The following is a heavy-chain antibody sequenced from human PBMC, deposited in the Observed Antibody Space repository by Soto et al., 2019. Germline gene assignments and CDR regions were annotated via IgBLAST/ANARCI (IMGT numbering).Heavy chain of an antibody. CDR2: IKSKTDGGTT. CDR3: TTDVRVMVRGSTYWFDP. CDR1: GFTFSNAW. J-gene: IGHJ5*02. V-gene: IGHV3-15*01. Sequence: PGGSLRLSCAASGFTFSNAWMSWVRQAPGKGLEWVGRIKSKTDGGTTDYAAPVKGRFTISRDDSKNTLYLQMNSLKTEDTAAYYCTTDVRVMVRGSTYWFDPWGQGTLVTVSS. D-gene: IGHD3-10*01.